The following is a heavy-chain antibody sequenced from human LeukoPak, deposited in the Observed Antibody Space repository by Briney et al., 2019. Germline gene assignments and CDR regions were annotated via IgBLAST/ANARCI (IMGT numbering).Heavy chain of an antibody. CDR2: IKQDGSEK. Sequence: GGSLGLSCAASGFTFSSYWMSWVRQAPGKGLEWVANIKQDGSEKYYVDSVKGRFTISRDNAKNSLYLQMNSLRAEDTAVYYCASASSSGPYYFDYWGQGTLVTVSS. V-gene: IGHV3-7*01. CDR3: ASASSSGPYYFDY. D-gene: IGHD6-19*01. CDR1: GFTFSSYW. J-gene: IGHJ4*02.